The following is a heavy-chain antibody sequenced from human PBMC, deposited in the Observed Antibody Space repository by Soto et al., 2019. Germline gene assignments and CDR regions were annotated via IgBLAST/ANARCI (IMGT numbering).Heavy chain of an antibody. Sequence: QLQLQESGSGLVKPSQTLSLTCAVSGGSISSGGYSWSWIRQPPGKGLELIWYIYHSGSNYYNPSRKSRVKISVDRSKNQFSLTLSSVAAADTAVYYCAAGPIGDYTDGFDYWGQGTLVSVSS. D-gene: IGHD4-17*01. CDR2: IYHSGSN. CDR3: AAGPIGDYTDGFDY. V-gene: IGHV4-30-2*01. CDR1: GGSISSGGYS. J-gene: IGHJ4*02.